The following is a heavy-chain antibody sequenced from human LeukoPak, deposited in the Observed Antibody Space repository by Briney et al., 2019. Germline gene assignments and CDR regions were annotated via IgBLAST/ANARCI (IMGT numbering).Heavy chain of an antibody. CDR2: ISSSGTPT. Sequence: GGSLRLSYAASGFIFSSYEMHWVRQAPGKGLEWVSYISSSGTPTYYADSVKGRFTISRDNAKDSLYLQMNILRADDSAVYYCARDGSVGSTLITPWGQGTLVTVSP. D-gene: IGHD1-26*01. J-gene: IGHJ5*02. CDR3: ARDGSVGSTLITP. CDR1: GFIFSSYE. V-gene: IGHV3-48*03.